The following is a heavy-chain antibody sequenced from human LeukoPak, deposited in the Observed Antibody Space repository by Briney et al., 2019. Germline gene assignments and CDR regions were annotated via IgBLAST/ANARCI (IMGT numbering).Heavy chain of an antibody. CDR1: GFTFSSYA. Sequence: GGSLRLSCAASGFTFSSYAMHWVRQAPGKGLEWVAVISYDGSNKYYADSVKGRFTISRDNSKNTLYLQMNSLRAEDTAVYYCARDDSSGYYQYYFDYWGQGTLVTVSS. J-gene: IGHJ4*02. V-gene: IGHV3-30-3*01. D-gene: IGHD3-22*01. CDR3: ARDDSSGYYQYYFDY. CDR2: ISYDGSNK.